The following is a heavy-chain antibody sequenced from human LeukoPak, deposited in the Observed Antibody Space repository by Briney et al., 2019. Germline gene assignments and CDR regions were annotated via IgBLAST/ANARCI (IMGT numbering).Heavy chain of an antibody. V-gene: IGHV4-4*07. D-gene: IGHD3-22*01. CDR2: VYSSGVG. J-gene: IGHJ4*02. CDR3: AREEFLHEIDSSGYFVY. CDR1: GGSITGYY. Sequence: SETLSLTCTVSGGSITGYYWNWIRQPAGQGLAWLGRVYSSGVGNYNPSLTSRVTMSVDTSKNQFSLKLTSLTAADTAVYYCAREEFLHEIDSSGYFVYWGQGTLVTVSS.